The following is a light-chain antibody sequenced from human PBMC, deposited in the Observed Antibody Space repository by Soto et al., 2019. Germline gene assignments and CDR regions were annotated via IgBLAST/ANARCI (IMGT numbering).Light chain of an antibody. Sequence: IMMTQSPATLSVSPGEGATLSCRASQSVSSNLAWYQHKPGQAPRLLISGASTRATGIPARFSGSGSGTEFTLTISSLQSEDFAVYYCQQYGSSALTFGGGTKVEIK. V-gene: IGKV3-15*01. CDR2: GAS. J-gene: IGKJ4*01. CDR3: QQYGSSALT. CDR1: QSVSSN.